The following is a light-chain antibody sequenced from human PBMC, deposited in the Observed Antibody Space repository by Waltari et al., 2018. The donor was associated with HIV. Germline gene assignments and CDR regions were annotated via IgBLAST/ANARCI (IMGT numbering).Light chain of an antibody. J-gene: IGLJ1*01. Sequence: QSALTQPASVSGSPGQSITISCTGTSSDVGGYNYVSWYQQHPGKAPKLMISDVSNRPSGVSNLFSGSKSGNTASLTISGLQAEDEADYYCSSYTSSSTYYVFGTGTKVTVL. V-gene: IGLV2-14*03. CDR2: DVS. CDR3: SSYTSSSTYYV. CDR1: SSDVGGYNY.